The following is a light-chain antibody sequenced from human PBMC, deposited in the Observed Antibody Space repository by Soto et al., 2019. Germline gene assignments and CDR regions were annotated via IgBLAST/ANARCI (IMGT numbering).Light chain of an antibody. CDR1: QSVSSSY. CDR3: PQYVSSLRT. J-gene: IGKJ1*01. V-gene: IGKV3-20*01. CDR2: AAS. Sequence: ELVLTQSPGTLSLSPGERATLSCRASQSVSSSYLAWYHQKPGQAPRLLIYAASSRATGIPDRVIGSGSGTDFTLNIIRLEHEDFAVYYCPQYVSSLRTFGQGTKVEIK.